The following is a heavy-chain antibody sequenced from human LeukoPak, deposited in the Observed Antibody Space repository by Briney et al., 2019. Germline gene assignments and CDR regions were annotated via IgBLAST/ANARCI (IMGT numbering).Heavy chain of an antibody. Sequence: ASVKVSCKASGYTFTGYYMHWVRQAPGQGLEWMGWINPNSGGTNYAQKFQGRVTMTRDASISTAYMELSRLRSDDTAVYYCARDIVMVTYWFDPWGQGTLVTVSS. CDR2: INPNSGGT. CDR3: ARDIVMVTYWFDP. V-gene: IGHV1-2*02. D-gene: IGHD5-18*01. CDR1: GYTFTGYY. J-gene: IGHJ5*02.